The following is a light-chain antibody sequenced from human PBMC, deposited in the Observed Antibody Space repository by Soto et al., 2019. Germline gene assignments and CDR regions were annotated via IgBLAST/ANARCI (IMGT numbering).Light chain of an antibody. Sequence: QSALTQPASVSGSPGQSITISCTGTSSDVGGYNYVSWYQQHPGKAPKLMIYDVSNRPSGVSNRLSGSKSGNTASLTISGLQAEDEADYYCSSYTSSSTPPFGTGTKVTVL. CDR3: SSYTSSSTPP. CDR2: DVS. V-gene: IGLV2-14*01. J-gene: IGLJ1*01. CDR1: SSDVGGYNY.